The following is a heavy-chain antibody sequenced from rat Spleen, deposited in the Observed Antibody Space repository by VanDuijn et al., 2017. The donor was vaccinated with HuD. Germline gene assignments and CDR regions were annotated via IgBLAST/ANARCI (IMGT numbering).Heavy chain of an antibody. CDR2: ITYDGSST. V-gene: IGHV5-20*01. CDR1: GFTFSNYD. CDR3: TTGGTTLYVMDV. J-gene: IGHJ4*01. D-gene: IGHD1-10*01. Sequence: EVQLVESGGGLVQPGRSLKLSCAASGFTFSNYDMAWVRQAPTKGLEWVASITYDGSSTYYRGSVKGRFTISRDYAKRTLYLQMDSLRSEDTATYYCTTGGTTLYVMDVWGQGASVTVSS.